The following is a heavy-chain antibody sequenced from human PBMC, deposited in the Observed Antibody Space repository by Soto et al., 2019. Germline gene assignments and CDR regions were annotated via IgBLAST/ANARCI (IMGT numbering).Heavy chain of an antibody. J-gene: IGHJ6*03. CDR2: INPIRGIA. CDR3: ARESSGYDDSYYYYYYMDV. D-gene: IGHD5-12*01. V-gene: IGHV1-69*04. CDR1: GYTFTGYY. Sequence: GASVKVSCKASGYTFTGYYMHWVRQAPGQGLEWMGRINPIRGIANCAQKFQGRVTMTADTSTSTAYMELSSLRSEDTAVYYCARESSGYDDSYYYYYYMDVWGKGTTVTVSS.